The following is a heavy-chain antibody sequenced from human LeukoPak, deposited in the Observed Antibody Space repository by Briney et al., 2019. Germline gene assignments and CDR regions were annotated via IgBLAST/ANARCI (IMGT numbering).Heavy chain of an antibody. Sequence: PGGSLRLSCAASGFTVSSNYMSWVRQAPGKGLEWVSVIYSGGSTYYGDSVKGRLTISRDSSKNTLYLQMNSLRAEDTAVYYCARDVPVAGAPFDYWGQGTLVTVSS. J-gene: IGHJ4*02. CDR2: IYSGGST. CDR1: GFTVSSNY. D-gene: IGHD6-19*01. CDR3: ARDVPVAGAPFDY. V-gene: IGHV3-66*01.